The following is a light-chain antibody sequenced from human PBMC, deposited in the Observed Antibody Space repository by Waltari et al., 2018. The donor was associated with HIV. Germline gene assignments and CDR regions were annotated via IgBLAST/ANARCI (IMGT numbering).Light chain of an antibody. CDR3: MIWYGNIWV. CDR1: SGVNVQNYR. J-gene: IGLJ3*02. CDR2: YKSESDK. Sequence: QAVLIQPFSLSASPGASASLSCTLRSGVNVQNYRIYWYQQRPGSPPRYLLRYKSESDKELGSGIPSRFSGSTDVPANAGNLVISGLQSEDEADYYCMIWYGNIWVFGGGTKLTV. V-gene: IGLV5-45*03.